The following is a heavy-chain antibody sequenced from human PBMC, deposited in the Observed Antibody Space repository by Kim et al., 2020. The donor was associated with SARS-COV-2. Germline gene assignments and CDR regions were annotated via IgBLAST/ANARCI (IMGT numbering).Heavy chain of an antibody. Sequence: GGSLRLSCSASGITFSNSAMHWVRQAPGKGLEFVSTISHNAGTTYYTDSVKGRFTISRDNSKNTLYLQMSSLRGEDTAVYHCVRSSMVRDYLDVCAQGTT. V-gene: IGHV3-64D*09. CDR1: GITFSNSA. J-gene: IGHJ6*02. CDR3: VRSSMVRDYLDV. CDR2: ISHNAGTT. D-gene: IGHD3-10*01.